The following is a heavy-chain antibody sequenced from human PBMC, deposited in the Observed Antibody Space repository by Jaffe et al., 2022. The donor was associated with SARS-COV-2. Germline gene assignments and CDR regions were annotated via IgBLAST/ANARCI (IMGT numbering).Heavy chain of an antibody. J-gene: IGHJ5*02. V-gene: IGHV3-7*01. D-gene: IGHD1-1*01. CDR3: ATGHTTLGFDP. CDR2: IHPDGNEK. Sequence: EVQVVESGGGLVQPGGSLRLSCTVSRFTFSTSWMTWVRQAPGKGLEWVASIHPDGNEKYYVDSVKGRFSISRDNAKESLYLQMNSLRVEDTAVYYCATGHTTLGFDPWGQGTLVTVSS. CDR1: RFTFSTSW.